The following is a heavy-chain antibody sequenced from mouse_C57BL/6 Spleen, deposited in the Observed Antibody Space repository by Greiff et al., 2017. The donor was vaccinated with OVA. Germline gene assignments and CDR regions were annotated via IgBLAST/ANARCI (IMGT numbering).Heavy chain of an antibody. CDR2: ISSGGSYT. CDR3: ARVGATDYFDY. D-gene: IGHD3-1*01. CDR1: GFTFSSYG. V-gene: IGHV5-6*01. J-gene: IGHJ2*01. Sequence: EVKVVESGGDLVKPGGSLKLSCAASGFTFSSYGMSWVRQTPDKRLEWVATISSGGSYTYYPDSVKGRGTISRDNAKNTLYLQMSSLKSEDTAMYYCARVGATDYFDYWGQGTTLTVSS.